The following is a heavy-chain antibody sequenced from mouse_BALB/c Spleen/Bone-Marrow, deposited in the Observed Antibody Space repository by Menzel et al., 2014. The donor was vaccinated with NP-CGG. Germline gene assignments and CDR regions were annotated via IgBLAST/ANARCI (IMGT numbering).Heavy chain of an antibody. CDR2: ISTYYGDA. CDR3: ARVITTGYYGMDY. V-gene: IGHV1S137*01. J-gene: IGHJ4*01. Sequence: QVQLQQSGAELVRPGVSVKISCKGSGYTFTDYTMHWVKQSHAKSLEWTGVISTYYGDASYNQKFKGKATMTVDKSSSTAYMELARLTSEDSAIYYCARVITTGYYGMDYWGQGTSVTVSS. CDR1: GYTFTDYT. D-gene: IGHD2-4*01.